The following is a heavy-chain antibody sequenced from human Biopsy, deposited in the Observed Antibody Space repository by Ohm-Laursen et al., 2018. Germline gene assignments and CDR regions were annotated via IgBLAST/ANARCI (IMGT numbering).Heavy chain of an antibody. D-gene: IGHD2-15*01. CDR2: LNPVSGNS. Sequence: GSSVTVSCNSSGYTFTSYDITWVRQASGHGPEWIGWLNPVSGNSNFGQKFRGRITVTSDPSISTAYMVMSGLTSDDTATYYCGRGGGNQRLTDPRGQGTLVTVTS. J-gene: IGHJ5*02. CDR1: GYTFTSYD. V-gene: IGHV1-8*01. CDR3: GRGGGNQRLTDP.